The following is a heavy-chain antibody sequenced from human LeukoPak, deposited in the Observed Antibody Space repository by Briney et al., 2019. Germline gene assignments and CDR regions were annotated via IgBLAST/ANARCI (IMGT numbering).Heavy chain of an antibody. D-gene: IGHD5-24*01. CDR1: GFTFSSYG. CDR3: ARETLGWLQPIYY. CDR2: IWYDGSNK. J-gene: IGHJ4*02. Sequence: PGGSLRLSCAASGFTFSSYGMHWVRQAPGKGLEWVAVIWYDGSNKYYADSVKGRFTISRDNSKNTLYLQMNSLRAEDTAVYYCARETLGWLQPIYYQGPGTLVTVSS. V-gene: IGHV3-33*01.